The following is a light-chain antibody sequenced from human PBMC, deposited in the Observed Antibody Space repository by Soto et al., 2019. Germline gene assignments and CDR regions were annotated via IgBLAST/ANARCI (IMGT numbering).Light chain of an antibody. CDR1: QSVSSSY. V-gene: IGKV3D-20*02. Sequence: EIVVTQSPAPLSMFPGERATLSCRASQSVSSSYLAWYQQKPGQAPRLLISDASNRATGIPARFSGSGSGTDFTLTISSLEPEDFAVYYCHQRQYWPPITFGQGTRLEIK. CDR2: DAS. CDR3: HQRQYWPPIT. J-gene: IGKJ5*01.